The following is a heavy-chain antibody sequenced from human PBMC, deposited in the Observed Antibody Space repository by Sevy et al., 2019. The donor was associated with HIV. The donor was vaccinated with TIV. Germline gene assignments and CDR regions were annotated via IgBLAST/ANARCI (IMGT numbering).Heavy chain of an antibody. J-gene: IGHJ5*02. V-gene: IGHV4-34*01. CDR2: INHSGST. CDR1: GGSFSGYY. Sequence: SETLSLTCAVYGGSFSGYYWSWIRQPPGKGLEWIGEINHSGSTNYNPSLKSRVTLSVDTSKNQFSLKLSSVTAADTAVYYCARVPYSSSPGDNWFDPWGQGTLVTVSS. CDR3: ARVPYSSSPGDNWFDP. D-gene: IGHD6-6*01.